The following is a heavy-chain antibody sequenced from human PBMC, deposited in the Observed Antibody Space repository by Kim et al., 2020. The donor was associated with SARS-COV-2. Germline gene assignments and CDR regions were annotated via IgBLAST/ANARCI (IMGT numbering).Heavy chain of an antibody. V-gene: IGHV3-30*02. Sequence: SVKGRFTISRDNSKNTLYLQMNSLRAEETAVYYCAKIASTVTTIYYFDYWGQGTLVTVSS. D-gene: IGHD4-17*01. CDR3: AKIASTVTTIYYFDY. J-gene: IGHJ4*02.